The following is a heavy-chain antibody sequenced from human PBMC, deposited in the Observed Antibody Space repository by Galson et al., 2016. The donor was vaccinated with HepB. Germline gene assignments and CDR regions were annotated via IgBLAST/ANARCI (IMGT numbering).Heavy chain of an antibody. CDR1: GFTFSRYW. D-gene: IGHD2-15*01. CDR3: AKDHDRGWSYDY. V-gene: IGHV3-7*03. Sequence: SLRLSCAASGFTFSRYWMAWVRQAPGKGLEWVANIKLDGSEKYYVDSVRGRFTISRDNAKNSLYLEMNSLRVEDTAVYYCAKDHDRGWSYDYCGQGILVTVSS. CDR2: IKLDGSEK. J-gene: IGHJ4*02.